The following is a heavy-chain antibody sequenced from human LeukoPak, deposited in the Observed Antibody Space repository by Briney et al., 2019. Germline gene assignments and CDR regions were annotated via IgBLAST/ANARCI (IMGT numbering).Heavy chain of an antibody. CDR1: GGTFISYA. CDR3: ARVTVVAATFSWFDP. CDR2: IIPIFGTA. Sequence: GASVKVSCKASGGTFISYAISWVRQAPGQGLEWMGGIIPIFGTANYAQKFQGRVTITADESTRTAYMKLSSLRCEDPAVYYCARVTVVAATFSWFDPWGQGTLVTVSS. D-gene: IGHD2-15*01. J-gene: IGHJ5*02. V-gene: IGHV1-69*13.